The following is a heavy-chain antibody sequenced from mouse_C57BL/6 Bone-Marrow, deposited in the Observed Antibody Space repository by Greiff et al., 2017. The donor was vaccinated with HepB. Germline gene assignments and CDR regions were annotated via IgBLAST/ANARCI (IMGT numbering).Heavy chain of an antibody. CDR1: GYSITSDY. J-gene: IGHJ2*01. Sequence: EVNLVESGPGLAKPSQTLSLTCSVTGYSITSDYWNWIRKFPGNKLEYMGYISYSGSTYYNPSLKSRISITRDTSKNQYYLQLNSVTTEDTATYYCARGHHDYSNLYYFDYWGQGTTLTVSS. V-gene: IGHV3-8*01. CDR3: ARGHHDYSNLYYFDY. CDR2: ISYSGST. D-gene: IGHD2-5*01.